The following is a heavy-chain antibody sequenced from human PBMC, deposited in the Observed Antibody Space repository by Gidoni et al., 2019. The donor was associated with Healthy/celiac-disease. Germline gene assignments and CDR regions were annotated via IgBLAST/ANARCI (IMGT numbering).Heavy chain of an antibody. V-gene: IGHV4-39*01. CDR3: ARLPYSNQLYYYYGMDV. D-gene: IGHD4-4*01. CDR1: GGSISSSSYY. J-gene: IGHJ6*02. Sequence: QLQLQESGPGLVKPSETLSLTCTVSGGSISSSSYYWGWIRQPPGKGLEWIGSIYYSGSTYYNPSLKSRVTISVDTSKNQFSLKLSSVTAADTAVYYCARLPYSNQLYYYYGMDVWGQGTTVTVSS. CDR2: IYYSGST.